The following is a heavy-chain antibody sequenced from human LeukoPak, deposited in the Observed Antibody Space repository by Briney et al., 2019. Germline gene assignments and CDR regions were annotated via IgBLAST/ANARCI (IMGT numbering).Heavy chain of an antibody. CDR1: GFTFSSYS. Sequence: GGSLRLSCAASGFTFSSYSMNWVRQAPGKGLEWVSSISSSSSYIYYADSVKGRFTISRDNAKNSLYLQMNCLRAEDTAVYYCARAAQRSWELLKYGMDVWGQGTTVTVSS. CDR3: ARAAQRSWELLKYGMDV. D-gene: IGHD1-26*01. V-gene: IGHV3-21*01. CDR2: ISSSSSYI. J-gene: IGHJ6*02.